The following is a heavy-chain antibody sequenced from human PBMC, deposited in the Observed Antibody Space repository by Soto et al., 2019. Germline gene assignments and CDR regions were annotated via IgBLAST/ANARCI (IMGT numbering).Heavy chain of an antibody. V-gene: IGHV3-23*01. CDR3: AKTPKYCSSTSCYLEY. J-gene: IGHJ4*02. Sequence: GSLRLSCAASGFTFSSYAMSWVRQAPGKGLEWVSAISGSGGSTYYADSVKGRFTISRGNSKNTVYLQMNSLRAEDTAVYYCAKTPKYCSSTSCYLEYWGQGTLVT. CDR2: ISGSGGST. CDR1: GFTFSSYA. D-gene: IGHD2-2*01.